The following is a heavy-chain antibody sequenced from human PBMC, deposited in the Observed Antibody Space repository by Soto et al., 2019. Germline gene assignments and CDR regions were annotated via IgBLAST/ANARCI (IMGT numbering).Heavy chain of an antibody. V-gene: IGHV4-59*01. D-gene: IGHD2-2*01. CDR1: GGSISSYY. CDR2: IYYSGST. CDR3: ARASVDQLLLRNYYYYYMDV. J-gene: IGHJ6*03. Sequence: SETLSLTCTVSGGSISSYYWSWIRQPPGKGLEWIGYIYYSGSTNYNPSLKSRVTISVDTSKNQFSLKLSSVTAADTAVYYCARASVDQLLLRNYYYYYMDVWGKGTTVTVSS.